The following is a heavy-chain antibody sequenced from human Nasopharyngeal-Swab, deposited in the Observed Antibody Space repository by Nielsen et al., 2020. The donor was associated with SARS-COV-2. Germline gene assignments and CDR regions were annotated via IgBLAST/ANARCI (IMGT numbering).Heavy chain of an antibody. Sequence: GGSLRLSCAVSGFAFRNFDTHWVRQAPGKGLEWVSGIGGSGRPTSYADSVKGRFTISRDNSKNTLYLEMNSLRVEDTAVYFCAKDQSWFPPFDTWGQGTLVTVSS. J-gene: IGHJ4*02. CDR1: GFAFRNFD. CDR2: IGGSGRPT. CDR3: AKDQSWFPPFDT. V-gene: IGHV3-23*01. D-gene: IGHD3-22*01.